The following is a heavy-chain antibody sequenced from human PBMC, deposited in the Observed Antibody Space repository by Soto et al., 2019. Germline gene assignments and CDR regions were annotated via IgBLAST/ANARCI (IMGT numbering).Heavy chain of an antibody. D-gene: IGHD3-16*01. Sequence: QVQLVQSGAEVRKPGASVKVSCKASGYTFTTYGISWVRQAPGQGLEWMGWISGYNGHTKYAQKFQGRVTMTTDTSTRTGYMDLRSLRSDDTAVYYCAREGEMPYYYYGLDVWGQGTTVTVSS. CDR3: AREGEMPYYYYGLDV. CDR1: GYTFTTYG. J-gene: IGHJ6*02. CDR2: ISGYNGHT. V-gene: IGHV1-18*01.